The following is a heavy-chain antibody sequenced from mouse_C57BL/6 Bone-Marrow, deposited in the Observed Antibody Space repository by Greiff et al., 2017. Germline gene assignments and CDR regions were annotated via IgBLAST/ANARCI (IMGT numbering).Heavy chain of an antibody. CDR3: ARGDYGNSYWYFDV. D-gene: IGHD1-1*01. Sequence: VQLQQSGAELVRPGASVKLSCKASGYTFTDYYINWVKQRPGQGLEWIARIYPGSGNTYYNEKFKGKATLTAEKSSSTAYLQLSSLTSEDSAVYFCARGDYGNSYWYFDVWGTGTTVTVSS. CDR2: IYPGSGNT. CDR1: GYTFTDYY. J-gene: IGHJ1*03. V-gene: IGHV1-76*01.